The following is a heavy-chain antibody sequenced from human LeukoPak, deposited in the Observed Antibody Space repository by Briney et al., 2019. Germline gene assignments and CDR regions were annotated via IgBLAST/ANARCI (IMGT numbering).Heavy chain of an antibody. J-gene: IGHJ5*02. CDR2: INPNSGGT. Sequence: GASVKVSCKASGYTFTTYGITWVRQAPGQGLEWMGWINPNSGGTNYAQKFQGRVTMTRDTSISTAYMELSRLRSDDTAVYYCARGQSGTTWFDPWGQGTLVTVSS. V-gene: IGHV1-2*02. CDR3: ARGQSGTTWFDP. CDR1: GYTFTTYG. D-gene: IGHD1-7*01.